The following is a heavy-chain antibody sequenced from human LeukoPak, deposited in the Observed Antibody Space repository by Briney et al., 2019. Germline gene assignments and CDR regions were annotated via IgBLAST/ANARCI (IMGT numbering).Heavy chain of an antibody. J-gene: IGHJ4*02. Sequence: GGSLRLSCAASGFTLSAYGVHWVRQAPGKGLEWVAVIWYDGTSKDYADSVKGRFTFSRDNSKNTLYLQMNSLTVEDTAVYYCARSQSSSLIDYWGQGTLVTVSS. CDR2: IWYDGTSK. CDR1: GFTLSAYG. CDR3: ARSQSSSLIDY. V-gene: IGHV3-33*01. D-gene: IGHD6-13*01.